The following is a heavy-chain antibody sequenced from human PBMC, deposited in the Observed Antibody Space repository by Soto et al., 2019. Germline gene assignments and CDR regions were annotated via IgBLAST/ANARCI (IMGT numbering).Heavy chain of an antibody. CDR3: ARAVAAGIYYYYGMDV. J-gene: IGHJ6*02. V-gene: IGHV4-39*01. CDR2: IYYSGST. Sequence: PSETLSLTCTVSGGSISSSSYYWGWIRQPPGKGLEWIGSIYYSGSTYYNPSLKSRVTISVDTSKNQFSLKLSSVTAADTAVYYCARAVAAGIYYYYGMDVWGQGTTVTVSS. D-gene: IGHD6-13*01. CDR1: GGSISSSSYY.